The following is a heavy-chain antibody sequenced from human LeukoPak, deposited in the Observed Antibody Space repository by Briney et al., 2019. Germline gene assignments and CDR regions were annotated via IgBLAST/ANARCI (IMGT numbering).Heavy chain of an antibody. CDR3: ARKRGRVGATDY. CDR1: GGSISSYY. J-gene: IGHJ4*02. V-gene: IGHV4-4*09. D-gene: IGHD1-26*01. Sequence: SETLSLTCTVSGGSISSYYWSWIRQPPGKGLEWIGYIYTSGSTNYNPSLKSRVTISVDTSKNQFSLKLSSVTAADTAVYYCARKRGRVGATDYWGQGTLVTVSS. CDR2: IYTSGST.